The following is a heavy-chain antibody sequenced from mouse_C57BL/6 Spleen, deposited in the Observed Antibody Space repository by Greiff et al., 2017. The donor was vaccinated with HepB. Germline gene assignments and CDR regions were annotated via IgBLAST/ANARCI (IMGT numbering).Heavy chain of an antibody. J-gene: IGHJ2*01. V-gene: IGHV1-82*01. CDR1: GYAFSSSW. CDR3: ARWGYYGSSYEDY. Sequence: QVQLQQSGPELVKPGASVKISCKASGYAFSSSWMNWVKQRPGKGLEWIGRIYPGDGDTNYNWKFKGKATLTADKSSSPAYMQLSSLTSEDSAVYFCARWGYYGSSYEDYWGQGTTLTVSS. D-gene: IGHD1-1*01. CDR2: IYPGDGDT.